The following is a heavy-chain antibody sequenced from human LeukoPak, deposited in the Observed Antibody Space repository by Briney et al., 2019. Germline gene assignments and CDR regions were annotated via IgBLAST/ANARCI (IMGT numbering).Heavy chain of an antibody. J-gene: IGHJ4*02. V-gene: IGHV3-30*19. CDR3: ARQYSSGQWYFEY. CDR1: GFTFSSYG. D-gene: IGHD5-18*01. CDR2: ISSDGSYK. Sequence: GGSLRLSCAASGFTFSSYGMHGVRQAPGKGLEWVAVISSDGSYKYYADSVKGRFTISRDNSKNTLYLQMNSLIPKDTAVYYCARQYSSGQWYFEYWGQGTLVTVSS.